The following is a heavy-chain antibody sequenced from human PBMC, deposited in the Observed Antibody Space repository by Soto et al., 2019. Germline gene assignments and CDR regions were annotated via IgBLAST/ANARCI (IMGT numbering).Heavy chain of an antibody. Sequence: EVPLVESGGGLIQPGGSLRLSCAASGFTVSSKYMSWVRQAPGKGLEWVSVIFIDGGTYYADSVKGRFTISRDNSKNTLYLQMNSLRADDTAVYYCVRDPWDYWGQGTLVTVSS. CDR3: VRDPWDY. V-gene: IGHV3-53*01. CDR1: GFTVSSKY. J-gene: IGHJ4*02. CDR2: IFIDGGT.